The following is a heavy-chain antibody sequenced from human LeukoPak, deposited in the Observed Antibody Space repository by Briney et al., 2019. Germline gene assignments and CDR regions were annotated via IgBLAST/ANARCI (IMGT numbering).Heavy chain of an antibody. D-gene: IGHD6-6*01. V-gene: IGHV4-34*01. J-gene: IGHJ4*02. Sequence: SETLSLTCAVYGGSFSGYYWSWIRQPPGKGLEWIGEINHSGSTYYNPSLKSRVTISVDTSKNQFSLKLSSVTAADTAVYYCASRGGGYSSSSFDYWGQGTLVTVSS. CDR1: GGSFSGYY. CDR2: INHSGST. CDR3: ASRGGGYSSSSFDY.